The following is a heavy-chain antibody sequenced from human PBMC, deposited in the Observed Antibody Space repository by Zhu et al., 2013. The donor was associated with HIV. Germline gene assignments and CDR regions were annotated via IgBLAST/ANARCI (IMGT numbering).Heavy chain of an antibody. CDR2: INPNSGGT. V-gene: IGHV1-2*02. Sequence: VQLVQSGPEVRSLGPSVKVSCKASGYTFTGYYMHWVRQAPGQGLEWMGWINPNSGGTNYAQKFQGRVTMTRDTSISTAYMELSRLRSDDTAVYYCAREVRGSGSYSFDYWGQGTLVTISS. J-gene: IGHJ4*02. CDR3: AREVRGSGSYSFDY. CDR1: GYTFTGYY. D-gene: IGHD3-10*01.